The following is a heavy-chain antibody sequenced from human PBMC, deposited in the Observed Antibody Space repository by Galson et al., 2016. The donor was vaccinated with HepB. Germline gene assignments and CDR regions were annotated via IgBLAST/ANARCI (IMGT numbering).Heavy chain of an antibody. Sequence: SLRLSCAAAGFTFDNYALNWVRQAPGKGLEWLAVSSYAGGSTFYADSVKGRFTISRDNSKRTLFLQMNSLRVEDTAVYYCAKVGFCNGVACPLEYWGQGTLVAVSS. V-gene: IGHV3-30*18. CDR3: AKVGFCNGVACPLEY. CDR1: GFTFDNYA. J-gene: IGHJ4*02. D-gene: IGHD2-8*01. CDR2: SSYAGGST.